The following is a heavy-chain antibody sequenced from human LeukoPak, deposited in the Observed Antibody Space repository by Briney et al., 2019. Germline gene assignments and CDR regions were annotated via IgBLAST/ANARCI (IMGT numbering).Heavy chain of an antibody. CDR2: INSDGSST. V-gene: IGHV3-74*01. CDR1: GFTFSSYW. J-gene: IGHJ4*02. CDR3: ARGSGWFYFDY. Sequence: GGSLRLSCAASGFTFSSYWMHWVRQAPGKGLVWVSRINSDGSSTIYADSVKGRFTISRDNAKNTLYLQMNSLRAEDTAVYYCARGSGWFYFDYWGQGTLVTVSS. D-gene: IGHD6-19*01.